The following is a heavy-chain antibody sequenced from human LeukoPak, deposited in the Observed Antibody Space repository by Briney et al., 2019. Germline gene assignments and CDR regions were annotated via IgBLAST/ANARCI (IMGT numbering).Heavy chain of an antibody. Sequence: SETLSLTCTVSGGSINNYYWTWLRQPPGKGLEWIGHIYYSGSTYYNPSLKSRVTLSVDTSKNQFSLKLSSVTAADTAVYYCARDSYYDGSGFSPRHNWFDPWGQGTLVTVSS. V-gene: IGHV4-59*01. CDR1: GGSINNYY. CDR2: IYYSGST. CDR3: ARDSYYDGSGFSPRHNWFDP. J-gene: IGHJ5*02. D-gene: IGHD3-22*01.